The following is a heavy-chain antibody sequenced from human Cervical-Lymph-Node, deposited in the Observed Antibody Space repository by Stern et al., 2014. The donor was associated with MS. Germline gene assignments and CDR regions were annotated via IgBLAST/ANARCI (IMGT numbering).Heavy chain of an antibody. V-gene: IGHV1-69*12. CDR1: GGIISSFA. J-gene: IGHJ6*02. Sequence: QDQLVQSGAEVKKPGSSVRVSCKASGGIISSFAISWVRQDPGQGLEWMGWIIPMFGTANYAQKFQGRVTITADDSTNTAYMEVSSLRSEDTAVYYCASSVGELTPEAVWGQGTTVTAFS. CDR3: ASSVGELTPEAV. CDR2: IIPMFGTA. D-gene: IGHD3-10*01.